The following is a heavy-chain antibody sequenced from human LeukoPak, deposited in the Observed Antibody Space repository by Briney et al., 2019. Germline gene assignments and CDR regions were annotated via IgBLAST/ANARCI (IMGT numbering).Heavy chain of an antibody. Sequence: SVKVSCKASGGTFSNYAISWVRQAPGQGLEWMGRIIPILGIANYAQKFQGRVTITADKSTSTAYMELSSLRSEDTAVYYCARTISGVAATSYAFDIWGQGTMVTVSS. CDR2: IIPILGIA. D-gene: IGHD2-15*01. CDR1: GGTFSNYA. CDR3: ARTISGVAATSYAFDI. V-gene: IGHV1-69*04. J-gene: IGHJ3*02.